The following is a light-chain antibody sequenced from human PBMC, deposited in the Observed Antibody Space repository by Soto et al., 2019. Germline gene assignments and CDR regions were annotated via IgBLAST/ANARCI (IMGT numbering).Light chain of an antibody. J-gene: IGLJ1*01. V-gene: IGLV3-1*01. Sequence: SYELTQPPSVSVSPGQTASITCSGDKLGDKYVCWYQQKAGQSPVVVIYQDSKRPSGIPERFSGSNFGNTATLTISGTQAMDEADYYCQASDSSTAVFGTGTKVTVL. CDR2: QDS. CDR1: KLGDKY. CDR3: QASDSSTAV.